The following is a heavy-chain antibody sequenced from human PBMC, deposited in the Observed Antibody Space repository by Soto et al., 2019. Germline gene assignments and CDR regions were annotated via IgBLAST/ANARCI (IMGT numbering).Heavy chain of an antibody. CDR2: IYYSGST. D-gene: IGHD5-18*01. V-gene: IGHV4-30-4*01. CDR1: GGSISSGDYY. Sequence: SETLSLTCTVSGGSISSGDYYWSWIRQPPGKGLEWIGYIYYSGSTYYNPSLKSRVTISVDTSKNQFSLKLSSVTAADTAVYYCARGDTAIVGNWFDPWGQGTLVTVSS. J-gene: IGHJ5*02. CDR3: ARGDTAIVGNWFDP.